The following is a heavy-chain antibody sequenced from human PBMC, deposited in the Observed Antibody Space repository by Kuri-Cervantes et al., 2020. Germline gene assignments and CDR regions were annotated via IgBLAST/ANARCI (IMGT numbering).Heavy chain of an antibody. D-gene: IGHD3-10*01. CDR3: ARDNYGSLDF. Sequence: SETLSLTCAVYGGSFSGYYWSWIRQHPGKGLEWIGYIYYSGSTYYNPSLKSLVTISVDTSKNQFSLNLNSVTAADTAVYYCARDNYGSLDFWGQGTMVTVSS. CDR1: GGSFSGYY. J-gene: IGHJ3*01. V-gene: IGHV4-31*01. CDR2: IYYSGST.